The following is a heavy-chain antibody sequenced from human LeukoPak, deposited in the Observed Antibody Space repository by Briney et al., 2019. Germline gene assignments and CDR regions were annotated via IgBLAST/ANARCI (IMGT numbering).Heavy chain of an antibody. D-gene: IGHD3-16*01. J-gene: IGHJ5*02. V-gene: IGHV3-23*01. CDR2: ISGYGDSA. Sequence: WWSLPLSRVASLCTFLNYALSWLRQAPGKGLEWVSAISGYGDSAYYADSVKGRFTIFRDNSKNTVYLQMNSLRAEDTAVYYCAKDFGPWGQGTLVTVSS. CDR1: LCTFLNYA. CDR3: AKDFGP.